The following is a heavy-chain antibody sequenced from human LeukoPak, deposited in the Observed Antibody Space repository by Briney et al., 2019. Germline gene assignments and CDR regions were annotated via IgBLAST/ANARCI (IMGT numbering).Heavy chain of an antibody. CDR2: ISGGGGST. V-gene: IGHV3-23*01. D-gene: IGHD3-22*01. CDR3: AKEVRYYDSSGYSQDYFDY. CDR1: GFTFSSYA. J-gene: IGHJ4*02. Sequence: GGSLRLSCAASGFTFSSYAMSWVRQAPGKGLEWVSAISGGGGSTYYADSVKGRFTISRDNSKNTLYLQMNSLRAEDTAVYYCAKEVRYYDSSGYSQDYFDYWGQGTLVTVSS.